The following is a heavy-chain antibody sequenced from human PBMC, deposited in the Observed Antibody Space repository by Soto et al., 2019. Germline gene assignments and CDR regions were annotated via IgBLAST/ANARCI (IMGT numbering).Heavy chain of an antibody. V-gene: IGHV3-23*01. CDR3: AKEKNMFGVVIIYFQH. D-gene: IGHD3-3*01. Sequence: PVGSLRLSCAASGFTFSSYAMSWVRQAPGKGLEWVSAISGSGGSTYYADSVKGRFTISRDNSKNTLYLQMNSLRAEDTAVYYCAKEKNMFGVVIIYFQHWGQGTLVTVS. CDR1: GFTFSSYA. CDR2: ISGSGGST. J-gene: IGHJ1*01.